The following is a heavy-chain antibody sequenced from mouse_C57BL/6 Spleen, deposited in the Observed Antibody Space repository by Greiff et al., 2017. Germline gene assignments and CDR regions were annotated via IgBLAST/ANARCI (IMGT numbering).Heavy chain of an antibody. D-gene: IGHD2-2*01. Sequence: QVQLQQSGAELARPGASLKLSCTASGYTFTSYGMSWVRQRTGQGLEWIGEICPRSGYTYYTEKFKGPATLTTDKSTSTPYMELRSLTSEDSAVYVGARSMVTTGYYYAMDDWGQGTSVTVSS. CDR1: GYTFTSYG. V-gene: IGHV1-81*01. CDR3: ARSMVTTGYYYAMDD. J-gene: IGHJ4*01. CDR2: ICPRSGYT.